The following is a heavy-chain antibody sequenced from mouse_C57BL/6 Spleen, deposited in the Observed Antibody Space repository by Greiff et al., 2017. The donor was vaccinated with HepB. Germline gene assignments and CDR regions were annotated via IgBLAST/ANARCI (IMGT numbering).Heavy chain of an antibody. CDR2: IYPGDGDT. CDR1: GYAFSSSW. CDR3: ARELRYPHWYFDV. Sequence: VQLQQSGPELVKPGASVKISCKASGYAFSSSWMNWVKQRPGKGLEWIGRIYPGDGDTNYNGKFKGKATLTADKSSSTAYMQLSSLTSEDSAVYFCARELRYPHWYFDVWGTGTTVTVSS. V-gene: IGHV1-82*01. D-gene: IGHD1-1*01. J-gene: IGHJ1*03.